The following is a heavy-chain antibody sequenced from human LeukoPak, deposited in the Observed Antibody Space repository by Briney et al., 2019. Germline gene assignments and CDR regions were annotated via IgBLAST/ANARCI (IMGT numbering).Heavy chain of an antibody. V-gene: IGHV3-30*04. CDR2: ISYDGSNK. J-gene: IGHJ4*02. D-gene: IGHD3-22*01. CDR3: ARDRWDSSGYYSDFDY. Sequence: GGSLRLSCAASGFTFSSYAMHWVRQAPGKGLEWVAVISYDGSNKYYADSVKGRFTISRDNSKNTLYLQMNSLRAEDTAVYYCARDRWDSSGYYSDFDYWGQGTLVTVSS. CDR1: GFTFSSYA.